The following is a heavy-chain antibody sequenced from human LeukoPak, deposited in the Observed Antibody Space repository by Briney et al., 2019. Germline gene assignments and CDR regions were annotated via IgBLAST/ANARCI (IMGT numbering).Heavy chain of an antibody. CDR2: MNPNSGNT. CDR3: ARAGLVVVTAENFYYMDV. Sequence: ASVKVSCKASGYTFTSYDINWVRQATGQGLEWMGGMNPNSGNTGYAQKFQGRVTITRNTSISTAYMELSSLRSEDTAVYYCARAGLVVVTAENFYYMDVWGKGTTVTVSS. V-gene: IGHV1-8*03. D-gene: IGHD2-21*02. J-gene: IGHJ6*03. CDR1: GYTFTSYD.